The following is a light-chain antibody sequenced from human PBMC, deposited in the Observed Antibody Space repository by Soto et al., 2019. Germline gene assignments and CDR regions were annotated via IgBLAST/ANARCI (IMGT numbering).Light chain of an antibody. V-gene: IGKV3-11*01. J-gene: IGKJ3*01. CDR3: QHRSNLPFT. CDR2: DSS. Sequence: EIELTQSPATLSLSPGESGTLSCRASQSVGSYLAWYQQKPGQAPRLLIYDSSNKAPGIPARFSGRGSGTDFTLTISNVEPEDFAVYYCQHRSNLPFTFGPGTKV. CDR1: QSVGSY.